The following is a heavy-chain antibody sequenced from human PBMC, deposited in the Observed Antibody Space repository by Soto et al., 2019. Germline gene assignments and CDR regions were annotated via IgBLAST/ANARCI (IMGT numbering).Heavy chain of an antibody. V-gene: IGHV1-2*02. J-gene: IGHJ4*02. CDR2: INPSSGGT. CDR1: GYTFTGYY. Sequence: QVQLVQSGAEVKKPGASVKVSCKASGYTFTGYYMHWVRQAPGQGLEWMGWINPSSGGTNYAQKFQGRVTMTRDTSISTAYMELSRLRSDYTAVYYCARDSGYSSGWYYYWGQGTLVTVSS. D-gene: IGHD6-19*01. CDR3: ARDSGYSSGWYYY.